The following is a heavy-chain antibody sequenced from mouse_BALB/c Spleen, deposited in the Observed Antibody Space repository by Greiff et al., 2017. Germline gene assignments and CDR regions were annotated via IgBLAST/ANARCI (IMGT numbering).Heavy chain of an antibody. V-gene: IGHV1-14*01. CDR3: AGGPHWYFDV. J-gene: IGHJ1*01. CDR1: GYTFTSYV. CDR2: INPYNDGT. Sequence: EVKLVESGPELVKPGASVKMSCKASGYTFTSYVMHWVKQKPGQGLEWIGYINPYNDGTKYNEKFKGKATLTSDKSSSTAYMELSSLTSEDSAVYYCAGGPHWYFDVWGAGTTVTVSS.